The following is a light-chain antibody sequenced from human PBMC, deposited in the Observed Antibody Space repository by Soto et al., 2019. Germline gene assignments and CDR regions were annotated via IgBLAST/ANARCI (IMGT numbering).Light chain of an antibody. J-gene: IGLJ2*01. Sequence: QSALTQPPSASGTPGQRVTISCSGSSSNIGSNTVNWYQQLPGTAPKLLIYSNNQRPSGVPDRFSGSKSGTSASLAISGFHSEDEADYYCAAWDDTLNGPVFGGGTKVTVL. CDR3: AAWDDTLNGPV. CDR1: SSNIGSNT. V-gene: IGLV1-44*01. CDR2: SNN.